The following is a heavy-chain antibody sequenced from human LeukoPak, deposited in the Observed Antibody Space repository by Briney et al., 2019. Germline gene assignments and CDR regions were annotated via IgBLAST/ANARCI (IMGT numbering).Heavy chain of an antibody. CDR3: ASSITRGSYSWAFDI. D-gene: IGHD1-26*01. J-gene: IGHJ3*02. V-gene: IGHV5-10-1*01. CDR1: GYSFTSYW. CDR2: IDPSDSYT. Sequence: GESLKISCKGPGYSFTSYWISWVRRMPGKGLEWMGRIDPSDSYTNYSPSFQGHVTISADKSISTAYLQWSSLKASDTAMYYCASSITRGSYSWAFDIWGQGTMVTVSS.